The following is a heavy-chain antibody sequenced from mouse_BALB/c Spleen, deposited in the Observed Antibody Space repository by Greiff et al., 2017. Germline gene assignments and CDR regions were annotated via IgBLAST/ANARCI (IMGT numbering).Heavy chain of an antibody. CDR2: ISYSGST. Sequence: EVKVEESGPGLVKPSQSLSLTCTVTGYSITSDYAWNWIRQFPGNKLEWMGYISYSGSTSYNPSLKSRISITRDTSKNQFFLQLNSVTTEDTATYYCARGRTPYYYAMDYWGQGTSVTVSS. J-gene: IGHJ4*01. CDR3: ARGRTPYYYAMDY. CDR1: GYSITSDYA. V-gene: IGHV3-2*02.